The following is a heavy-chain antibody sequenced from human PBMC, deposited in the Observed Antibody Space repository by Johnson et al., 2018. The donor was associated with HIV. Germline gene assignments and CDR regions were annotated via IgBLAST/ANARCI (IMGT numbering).Heavy chain of an antibody. D-gene: IGHD6-13*01. Sequence: QVQLVESGGTVVQPGRSLRLSCAASGFIFSSYGMHWVRQAPGKGLEWVAVIWYDGSNEHYADSVKGRFTISRDNSKNTLYRQMNSLRAEDTAVYYCAKDSWDSSWSDDAFDIWCQGTMVTGSS. CDR1: GFIFSSYG. J-gene: IGHJ3*02. CDR2: IWYDGSNE. V-gene: IGHV3-30*18. CDR3: AKDSWDSSWSDDAFDI.